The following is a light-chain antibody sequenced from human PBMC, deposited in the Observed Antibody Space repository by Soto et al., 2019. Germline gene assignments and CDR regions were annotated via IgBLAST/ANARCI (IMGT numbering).Light chain of an antibody. V-gene: IGKV3-20*01. J-gene: IGKJ1*01. Sequence: EIVLTQSPGTLSLSPGERATLSCRASQSVSSSYLAWYQQKPGQPPRLVMYATSSRATGIPARFSGSGSGTDFTLTISRLEPEDFAVYYCQDYRSSSWPFGPGTKVDIK. CDR2: ATS. CDR1: QSVSSSY. CDR3: QDYRSSSWP.